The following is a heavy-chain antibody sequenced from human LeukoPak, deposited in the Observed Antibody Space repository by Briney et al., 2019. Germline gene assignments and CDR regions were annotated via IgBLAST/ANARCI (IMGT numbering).Heavy chain of an antibody. V-gene: IGHV4-34*01. D-gene: IGHD3-10*01. CDR1: GGSFSGYY. Sequence: NPSETLSLTCAVYGGSFSGYYWSWIRQPPGKGLEWIGEINHSGSTNYNPSLKSRVTISVDTSKNQFSLKLSFVTAADTALYYCATVDSMVRGVIPTLDYWGQGTLVTVSS. CDR2: INHSGST. CDR3: ATVDSMVRGVIPTLDY. J-gene: IGHJ4*02.